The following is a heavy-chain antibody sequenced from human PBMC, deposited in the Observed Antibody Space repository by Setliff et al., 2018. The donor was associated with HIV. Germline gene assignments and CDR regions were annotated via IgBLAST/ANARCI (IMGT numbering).Heavy chain of an antibody. V-gene: IGHV1-69*13. Sequence: SVKVSCKASGGTFSSYAISWVRQAPGQGLEWMGGIIPIFGTANYAQKFQGRVTITADESTSTAYMELSSLRSEDTAVYYCARAPGDYEVWFDPWGQGTLVTVSS. CDR1: GGTFSSYA. CDR2: IIPIFGTA. D-gene: IGHD4-17*01. J-gene: IGHJ5*02. CDR3: ARAPGDYEVWFDP.